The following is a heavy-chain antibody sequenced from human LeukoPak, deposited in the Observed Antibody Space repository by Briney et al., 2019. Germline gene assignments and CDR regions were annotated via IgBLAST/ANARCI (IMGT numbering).Heavy chain of an antibody. J-gene: IGHJ4*02. CDR3: ARDRSSYYFDF. CDR1: GYTFTIYY. V-gene: IGHV1-46*01. D-gene: IGHD6-6*01. Sequence: ASVKVPCTASGYTFTIYYMHWVRQAPGQGLEWMGIINPSGGTTGYSQKVQGRVTMTRDTSTSTVHMELSSLRSEDTAVYYCARDRSSYYFDFWGQGTLVTVSS. CDR2: INPSGGTT.